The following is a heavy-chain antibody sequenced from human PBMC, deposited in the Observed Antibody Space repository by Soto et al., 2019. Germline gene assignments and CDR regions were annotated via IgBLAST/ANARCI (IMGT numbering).Heavy chain of an antibody. CDR3: ATDRGSYDSSGYYNWFDP. CDR2: FDPEDGET. V-gene: IGHV1-24*01. Sequence: ASVKVSCKVSGYTLTELSMHCVRQAPGKGLEWMGGFDPEDGETIYAQKFQGRVTMTEDTSTDTAYMELSSLRSEDTAVYYCATDRGSYDSSGYYNWFDPWGQGTLVTVSS. D-gene: IGHD3-22*01. CDR1: GYTLTELS. J-gene: IGHJ5*02.